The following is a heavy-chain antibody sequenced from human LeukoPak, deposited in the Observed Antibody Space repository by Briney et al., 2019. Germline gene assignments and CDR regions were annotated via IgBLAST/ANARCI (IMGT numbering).Heavy chain of an antibody. D-gene: IGHD3-22*01. CDR3: ARGPTYDSSGYNFDY. CDR2: INHSGRT. J-gene: IGHJ4*02. CDR1: GGSFSGSY. V-gene: IGHV4-34*01. Sequence: RSETLSLTCAVYGGSFSGSYWGWVRQPPGRGLEWIGEINHSGRTNSNPSLKSRVTISVDTSKTQFSLKLSSVTAADTAVYYCARGPTYDSSGYNFDYWGQGTLVTVSS.